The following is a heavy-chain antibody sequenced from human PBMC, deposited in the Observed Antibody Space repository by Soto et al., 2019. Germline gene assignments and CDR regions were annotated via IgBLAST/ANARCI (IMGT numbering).Heavy chain of an antibody. J-gene: IGHJ6*02. D-gene: IGHD6-6*01. CDR2: IDPTDSYT. Sequence: GESRKISCKGSLYSFTSYRISSVRQMPGKGREWTGRIDPTDSYTNDSPSFQGHVNIAHYKSIRTAYLQWISLKASDTAMYYCARHVVAARAANYYYYGMEVGGQGTTVTVSS. CDR3: ARHVVAARAANYYYYGMEV. V-gene: IGHV5-10-1*01. CDR1: LYSFTSYR.